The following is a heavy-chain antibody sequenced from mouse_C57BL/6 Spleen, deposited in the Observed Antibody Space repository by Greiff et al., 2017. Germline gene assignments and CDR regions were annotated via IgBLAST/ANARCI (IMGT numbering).Heavy chain of an antibody. Sequence: EVQVVESGGGLVKPGGSLKLSCAASGFTFSDYGMHWVRQAPEKGLEWVAYISSGSSTIYYADPVKGRFTISRDNAKNTLFLQMTSLRSEDTAMYYCARRSLRSPYFDYWGQGTTLTVSS. CDR2: ISSGSSTI. D-gene: IGHD1-1*01. CDR3: ARRSLRSPYFDY. V-gene: IGHV5-17*01. CDR1: GFTFSDYG. J-gene: IGHJ2*01.